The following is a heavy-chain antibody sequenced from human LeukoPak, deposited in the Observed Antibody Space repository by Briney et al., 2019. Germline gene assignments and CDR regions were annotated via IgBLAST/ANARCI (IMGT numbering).Heavy chain of an antibody. J-gene: IGHJ4*02. V-gene: IGHV1-69*13. D-gene: IGHD3-22*01. CDR1: GYTFTSYY. CDR3: ARGGYYYDSSGYYSIKPIDY. Sequence: SVKVSCKASGYTFTSYYMHWVRQAPGQGLEWMGGIIPIFGTANYAQEFQGRVTITADESTSTAYMELSSLRSEDTAVYYCARGGYYYDSSGYYSIKPIDYWGQGTLVTVSS. CDR2: IIPIFGTA.